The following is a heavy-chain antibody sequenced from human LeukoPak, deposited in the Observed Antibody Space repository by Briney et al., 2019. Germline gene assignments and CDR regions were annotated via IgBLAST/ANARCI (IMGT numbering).Heavy chain of an antibody. D-gene: IGHD3-22*01. CDR2: IYYSGST. V-gene: IGHV4-39*07. CDR1: GGSISSSSYY. Sequence: PSETLSLTCTVPGGSISSSSYYWGWIRQPPGKGLEWIGSIYYSGSTYYNPSLKSRVTISVDTSKNQFSLKLSSVTAADTAVYYCASYDSSGFYSFGKKYYFDYWGQGTLVTVSS. J-gene: IGHJ4*02. CDR3: ASYDSSGFYSFGKKYYFDY.